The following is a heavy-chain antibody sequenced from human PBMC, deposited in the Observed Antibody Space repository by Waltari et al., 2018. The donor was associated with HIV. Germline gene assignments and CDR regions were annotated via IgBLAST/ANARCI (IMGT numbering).Heavy chain of an antibody. CDR3: SRVGKNYGSSNCIDP. D-gene: IGHD3-10*01. CDR2: MGGDASST. CDR1: GVTCSGSW. V-gene: IGHV3-74*01. J-gene: IGHJ5*02. Sequence: EVQLVESGGAIVQPGGSLRLSCAASGVTCSGSWMHWVRQAPGKGLVCVSRMGGDASSTNVADSVESLVATSRDNPKNTLYLQMISLRAEDTAVYNCSRVGKNYGSSNCIDPWRQGTLVTVSS.